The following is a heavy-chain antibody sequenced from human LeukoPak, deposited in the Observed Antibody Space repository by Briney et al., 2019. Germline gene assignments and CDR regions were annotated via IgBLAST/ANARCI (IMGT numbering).Heavy chain of an antibody. J-gene: IGHJ4*02. CDR3: ARVRGSGSPRADY. Sequence: SETLSLTCTVSGGSISSYYWSWIRQPPGKGLEWIGYIYYSGSTNYNPSLKSRVTISVDTSKNQFSLKLSSVTAADTAVYYCARVRGSGSPRADYWGQGTLVTVSS. CDR1: GGSISSYY. CDR2: IYYSGST. D-gene: IGHD3-10*01. V-gene: IGHV4-59*01.